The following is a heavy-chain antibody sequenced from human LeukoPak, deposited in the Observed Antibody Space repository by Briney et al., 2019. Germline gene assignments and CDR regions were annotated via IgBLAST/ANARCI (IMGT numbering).Heavy chain of an antibody. J-gene: IGHJ6*03. Sequence: GRSLRLSCAASGFTFSSYGMHWVRQAPGKGLEWVAVIWYDGSNKYYADSVKGRFTISRDNSKNTLYLQMNSLRAEDTAVYYRAKDYELEPYDLMDVWGKGTTVTVSS. D-gene: IGHD1-1*01. CDR2: IWYDGSNK. CDR1: GFTFSSYG. CDR3: AKDYELEPYDLMDV. V-gene: IGHV3-33*06.